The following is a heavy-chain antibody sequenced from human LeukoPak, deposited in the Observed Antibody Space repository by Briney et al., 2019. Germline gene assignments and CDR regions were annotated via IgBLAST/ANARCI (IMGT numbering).Heavy chain of an antibody. J-gene: IGHJ4*02. V-gene: IGHV4-39*01. Sequence: SETLSLTCTVSGDSISSSGYYWGWIRQPPGKGLEWIGSINYSGNTYYNPSRKSRVTTSVDTSKNQFPLKLTSVTAADTAVYYCARHAGGIAASGTRPFDYWGQGTLVTVSS. CDR2: INYSGNT. D-gene: IGHD6-13*01. CDR3: ARHAGGIAASGTRPFDY. CDR1: GDSISSSGYY.